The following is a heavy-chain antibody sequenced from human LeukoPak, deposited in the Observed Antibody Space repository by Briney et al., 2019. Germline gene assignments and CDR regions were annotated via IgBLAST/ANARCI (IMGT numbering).Heavy chain of an antibody. CDR3: ARDPALDYDILTGYDDY. CDR2: ISSSSSYI. J-gene: IGHJ4*02. D-gene: IGHD3-9*01. V-gene: IGHV3-11*06. Sequence: PGGSLRLSCAASGFTFSDYYMSWIRQAPGKGLEWVSSISSSSSYIYYADSVKGRFTISRDNAKNSLYLQMNSLRAEDTAVYYCARDPALDYDILTGYDDYWGQGTLVTVSS. CDR1: GFTFSDYY.